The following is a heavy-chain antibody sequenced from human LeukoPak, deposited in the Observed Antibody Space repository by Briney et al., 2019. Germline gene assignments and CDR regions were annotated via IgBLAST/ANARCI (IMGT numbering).Heavy chain of an antibody. Sequence: ASVKVSCKASGYTFTSYYINWVRQATGQGLQWVGCMDPNNGNTRYAQRFQGRVTITRDTPISTAYMELSSLRSEDTAVYYCARGLGRNYDFWSGYPLPPDYWGQGTLVTVSS. J-gene: IGHJ4*02. D-gene: IGHD3-3*01. CDR2: MDPNNGNT. V-gene: IGHV1-8*03. CDR3: ARGLGRNYDFWSGYPLPPDY. CDR1: GYTFTSYY.